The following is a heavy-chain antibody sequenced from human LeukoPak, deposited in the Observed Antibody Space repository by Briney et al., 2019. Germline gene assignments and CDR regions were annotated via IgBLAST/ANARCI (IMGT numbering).Heavy chain of an antibody. CDR3: AREQRSNFDY. V-gene: IGHV3-48*01. CDR2: IRSSGSPI. J-gene: IGHJ4*02. D-gene: IGHD6-25*01. CDR1: GFTFSSYS. Sequence: GGSLRLSCAASGFTFSSYSMNWVRQAPGKGLEWVSYIRSSGSPIYYADSVKGRFTISRDNAKNSLYLQMNSLRAEDTAVYYCAREQRSNFDYWGQGTLVTASS.